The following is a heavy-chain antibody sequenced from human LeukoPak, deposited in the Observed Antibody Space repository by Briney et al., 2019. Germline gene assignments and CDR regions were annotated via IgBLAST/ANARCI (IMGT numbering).Heavy chain of an antibody. V-gene: IGHV4-31*03. CDR3: AKAGVRYFDSSGLYAFDF. Sequence: SETLSLTCTVSGGSISSVGYYWSWIRQHPGKGLEWIGYIYYSGSTYHNPSLKSRVTLSVDTSRNQFSLRLSSVDAADTAVYYCAKAGVRYFDSSGLYAFDFWGQGTTVTVSS. D-gene: IGHD3-22*01. J-gene: IGHJ3*01. CDR1: GGSISSVGYY. CDR2: IYYSGST.